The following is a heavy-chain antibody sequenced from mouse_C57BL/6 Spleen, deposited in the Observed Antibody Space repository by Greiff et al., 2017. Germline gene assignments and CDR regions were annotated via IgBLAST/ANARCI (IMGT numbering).Heavy chain of an antibody. D-gene: IGHD1-1*01. CDR3: ARSITTVVATRDYAMDY. CDR2: IYPRSGNT. CDR1: GYTFTSYG. V-gene: IGHV1-81*01. Sequence: QVQLQQSGAELARPGASVKLSCKASGYTFTSYGISWVKQRTGQGLEWIGEIYPRSGNTYYNEKFKGKDTLTADKSSSTAYMELRSLTSEDSAVYFCARSITTVVATRDYAMDYWGQGTSVTVSS. J-gene: IGHJ4*01.